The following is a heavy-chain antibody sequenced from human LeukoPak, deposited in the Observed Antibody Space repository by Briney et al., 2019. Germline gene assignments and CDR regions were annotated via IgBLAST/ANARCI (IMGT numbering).Heavy chain of an antibody. Sequence: SQTLSLTCAISGDSVSSNSAAWNWVRQSPSRGLEWLGRTYYSSKWFNDYAVSVKSRITINPDTSNNHFSLQLTSVTPEDTAVYYCARGPRGNSWHWFDPWGQGTLVTVSS. V-gene: IGHV6-1*01. CDR3: ARGPRGNSWHWFDP. D-gene: IGHD6-13*01. J-gene: IGHJ5*02. CDR2: TYYSSKWFN. CDR1: GDSVSSNSAA.